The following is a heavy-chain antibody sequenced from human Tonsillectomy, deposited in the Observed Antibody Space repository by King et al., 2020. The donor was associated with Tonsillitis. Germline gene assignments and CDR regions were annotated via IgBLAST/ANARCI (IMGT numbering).Heavy chain of an antibody. D-gene: IGHD5-18*01. Sequence: QLVQSGGGLVQPGGSLRLSCAASGFTVSRNYMSWVRQAPGKGLEWGSVIYSGGSTYYADSVKGRFTISTDNSKNTLYLQMNSLRAEDTAVYYCARELNSYGARYFDYWGQGTLVTVSS. CDR3: ARELNSYGARYFDY. CDR2: IYSGGST. CDR1: GFTVSRNY. J-gene: IGHJ4*02. V-gene: IGHV3-66*01.